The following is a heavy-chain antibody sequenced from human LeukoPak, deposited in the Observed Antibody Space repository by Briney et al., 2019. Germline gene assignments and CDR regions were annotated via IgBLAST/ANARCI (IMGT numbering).Heavy chain of an antibody. CDR2: INPNSGNT. Sequence: GASVKVSCKASGYTFTGYYMHWVRQAPGRGLEWMGWINPNSGNTNYAQKLQGRVTMTTDTSTSTAYMELRSLRSDDTAVYYCAREGWRSRQFDIWGQGTMVTVSS. V-gene: IGHV1-18*04. J-gene: IGHJ3*02. CDR3: AREGWRSRQFDI. CDR1: GYTFTGYY.